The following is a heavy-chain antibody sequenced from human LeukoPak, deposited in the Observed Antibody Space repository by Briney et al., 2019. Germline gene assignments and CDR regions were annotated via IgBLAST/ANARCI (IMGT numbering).Heavy chain of an antibody. J-gene: IGHJ3*01. CDR2: INSDGSEG. CDR1: GFTFSGFW. D-gene: IGHD6-6*01. Sequence: GGSLRPSCAVSGFTFSGFWMSWSRQAPGKGLEWVASINSDGSEGYYADVVKGRFTISRDNAKNSLYLQINSPRAEDTAVYYCARSSYSSSSSVWGQGTMVTVSS. V-gene: IGHV3-7*03. CDR3: ARSSYSSSSSV.